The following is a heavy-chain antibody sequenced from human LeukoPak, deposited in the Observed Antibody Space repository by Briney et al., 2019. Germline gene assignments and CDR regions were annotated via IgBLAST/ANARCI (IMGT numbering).Heavy chain of an antibody. CDR1: GVSISSYY. V-gene: IGHV4-59*01. CDR2: IYYSGST. CDR3: ARGIGVELLVAIAFDI. J-gene: IGHJ3*02. Sequence: KSSETLSLTCTVSGVSISSYYWSWIRQPPGKGLEWIGYIYYSGSTNYNPSLKSRVTISVDTSKNQFSLKLSSVTAADTAVYYCARGIGVELLVAIAFDIWGQGTMVTVSS. D-gene: IGHD1-7*01.